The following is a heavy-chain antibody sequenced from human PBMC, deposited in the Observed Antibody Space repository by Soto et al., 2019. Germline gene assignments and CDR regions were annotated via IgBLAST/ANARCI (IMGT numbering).Heavy chain of an antibody. CDR3: SKDRRRGRYGYDAFDM. D-gene: IGHD3-16*01. Sequence: QVQLVESGGGVVQPGMSLRLSCGASRLTFSSYGMHWVRQAPGKGLEWVALISYDESKKYYADSVKGRFTISRDNSKNTLYLQTDGLRAEETAVYYCSKDRRRGRYGYDAFDMWGQGTMVTVSS. CDR1: RLTFSSYG. V-gene: IGHV3-30*18. J-gene: IGHJ3*02. CDR2: ISYDESKK.